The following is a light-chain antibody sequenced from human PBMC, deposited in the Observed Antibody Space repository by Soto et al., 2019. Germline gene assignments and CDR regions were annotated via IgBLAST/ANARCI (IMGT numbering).Light chain of an antibody. V-gene: IGLV1-47*02. CDR3: AAWDDSPSGVV. Sequence: QSVLTQPPSASGTPGQRVTISCSGSSSNIGSNSVYWYQQLPGTAPKLLIYSNHQRPSEVPDRFSGSKSGTSASLAISGLRSEDEANYYCAAWDDSPSGVVFGGGTKLTVL. CDR2: SNH. J-gene: IGLJ2*01. CDR1: SSNIGSNS.